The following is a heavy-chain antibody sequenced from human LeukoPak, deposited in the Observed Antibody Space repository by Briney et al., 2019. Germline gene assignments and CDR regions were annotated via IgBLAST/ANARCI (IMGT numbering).Heavy chain of an antibody. CDR1: GFDFNTYT. Sequence: GGSLRLSCAASGFDFNTYTMNWVRQAPGKGLEWVSSISSDSSYIYYADAVHGRFTVSRDNAKYSLYLQMNSLRAEDTAVYYCVRGSYGAYDYWGQGSLVTVSS. D-gene: IGHD4-17*01. CDR3: VRGSYGAYDY. CDR2: ISSDSSYI. V-gene: IGHV3-21*01. J-gene: IGHJ4*02.